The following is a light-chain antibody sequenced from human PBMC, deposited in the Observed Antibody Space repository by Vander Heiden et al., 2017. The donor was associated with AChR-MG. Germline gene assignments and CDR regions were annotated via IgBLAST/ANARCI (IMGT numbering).Light chain of an antibody. J-gene: IGKJ4*01. V-gene: IGKV3-20*01. CDR3: QQYSSSPWLT. CDR1: QTVTNNY. Sequence: IVLTQSPDPLSLSPGERATLSCRASQTVTNNYLAWDQQKPGQAPRLLIYAASNRAAGIPDRFSGSGTGTDFTLTISRLEPEDFAVFYCQQYSSSPWLTFGGGTKVEI. CDR2: AAS.